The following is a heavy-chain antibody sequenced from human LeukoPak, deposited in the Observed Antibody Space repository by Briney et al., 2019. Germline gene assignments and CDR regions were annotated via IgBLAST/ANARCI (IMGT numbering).Heavy chain of an antibody. J-gene: IGHJ4*02. CDR1: GFTFSSYE. V-gene: IGHV3-48*03. CDR2: ISTSGSTI. CDR3: ARGPYSSSSYFDY. Sequence: PGGSLRLSCAASGFTFSSYEMNWVRQAPGKGLEWVSYISTSGSTIYYADSAKGRFTISRDNAKRSLYLQMNSLRAEDTAVYYCARGPYSSSSYFDYWGQGTLVTVSS. D-gene: IGHD6-6*01.